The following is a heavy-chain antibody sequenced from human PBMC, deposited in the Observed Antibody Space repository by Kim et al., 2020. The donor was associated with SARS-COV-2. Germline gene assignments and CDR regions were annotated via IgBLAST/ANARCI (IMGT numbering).Heavy chain of an antibody. V-gene: IGHV3-15*01. CDR3: STGYCSGGTCLP. Sequence: GGSLRLSCAASGFSLSNAWMSWVRQAPEKGLEWVGRIKSKSAGGTTEYAAPVKGRFTISRDDSKNTLYLEMNSLKTEDTAVYYCSTGYCSGGTCLPWGQGTTVTVSS. CDR1: GFSLSNAW. J-gene: IGHJ6*02. D-gene: IGHD2-15*01. CDR2: IKSKSAGGTT.